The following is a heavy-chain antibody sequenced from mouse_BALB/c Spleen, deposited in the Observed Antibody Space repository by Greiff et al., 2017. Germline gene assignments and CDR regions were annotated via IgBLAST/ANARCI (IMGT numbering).Heavy chain of an antibody. CDR2: INPSTGYT. J-gene: IGHJ3*01. V-gene: IGHV1-7*01. CDR1: GYTFTSYW. Sequence: QVQLQQSGAELAKPGASVKMSCKASGYTFTSYWMPWVNQRPGQGLEWIGYINPSTGYTEYNQKFKDKATLTADKSSSTDYMQLSSLTSEDSAVYYCARNYDYDPFAYWGQGTLVTVSA. CDR3: ARNYDYDPFAY. D-gene: IGHD2-4*01.